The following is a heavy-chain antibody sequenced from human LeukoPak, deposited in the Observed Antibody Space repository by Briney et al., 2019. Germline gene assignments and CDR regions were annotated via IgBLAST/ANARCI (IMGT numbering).Heavy chain of an antibody. CDR2: IYNSGST. J-gene: IGHJ3*02. D-gene: IGHD3-22*01. V-gene: IGHV4-30-4*01. CDR3: AKTQTMMGAFDI. Sequence: SETLSLTCTVSGGSITSGDYYWSWIRQPPGRGLEWIGYIYNSGSTYYNPSLKSRVTISVDTSKKQFSLKLSSVTAADTAVYYCAKTQTMMGAFDIWGQGTKVTVSS. CDR1: GGSITSGDYY.